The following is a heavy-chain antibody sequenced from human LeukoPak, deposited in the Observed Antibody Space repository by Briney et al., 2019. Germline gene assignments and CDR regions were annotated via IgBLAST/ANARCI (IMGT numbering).Heavy chain of an antibody. J-gene: IGHJ4*02. D-gene: IGHD1-26*01. V-gene: IGHV1-69*06. CDR2: IIPIFGTA. Sequence: SVKVSCTASGYTFTGYYMHWVRQAPGQGLEWMGGIIPIFGTANYAQKFQGRVTITADKSTSTAYMELSSLRSEDTAVYYCAKGVGATAGVDYWGQGTLVTVSS. CDR3: AKGVGATAGVDY. CDR1: GYTFTGYY.